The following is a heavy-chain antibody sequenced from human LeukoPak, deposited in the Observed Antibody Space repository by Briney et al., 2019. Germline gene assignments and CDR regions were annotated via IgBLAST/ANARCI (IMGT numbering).Heavy chain of an antibody. V-gene: IGHV4-39*07. CDR3: ARAAPGWFDP. CDR2: IYYSGST. Sequence: PSETLSLTCTVSGGSISSSSYYWGWIRQPPGKGLEWIGSIYYSGSTYYNPSLKSRVTISVDTSKNQLSLKLSSVTAAGTAVYYCARAAPGWFDPWGQGTLVTVSS. J-gene: IGHJ5*02. CDR1: GGSISSSSYY.